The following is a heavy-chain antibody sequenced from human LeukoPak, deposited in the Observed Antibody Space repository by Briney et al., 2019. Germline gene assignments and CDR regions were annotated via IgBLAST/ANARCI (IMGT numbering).Heavy chain of an antibody. D-gene: IGHD3-22*01. CDR2: INHSGST. Sequence: PSETLSLTCAVYGGSFSGYYWSWIRQPPGKGLEWIGEINHSGSTNYNPSLKSRVTISVDTSKNQFSLKLSSATAADTAVYYCARGAMSLYYYDSSGILFDYWGQGTLVTVSS. J-gene: IGHJ4*02. CDR1: GGSFSGYY. V-gene: IGHV4-34*01. CDR3: ARGAMSLYYYDSSGILFDY.